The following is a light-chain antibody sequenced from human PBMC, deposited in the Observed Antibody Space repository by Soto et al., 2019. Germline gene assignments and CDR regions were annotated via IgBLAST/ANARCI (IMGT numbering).Light chain of an antibody. Sequence: DIQMTQSPSSLSASVGDRVTITCRASESISRHLNWYQQKPGKAPNLLIYAASTLQNGVPSRFSGSGSGTYCSLTISSLQPEDCAKYSCQQRYSTTSISFGQGTRLEIK. CDR2: AAS. CDR1: ESISRH. V-gene: IGKV1-39*01. J-gene: IGKJ5*01. CDR3: QQRYSTTSIS.